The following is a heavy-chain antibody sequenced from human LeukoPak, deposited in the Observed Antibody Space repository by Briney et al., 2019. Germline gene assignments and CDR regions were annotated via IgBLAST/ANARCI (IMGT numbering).Heavy chain of an antibody. Sequence: GGSLRLSCAASGLNVSTNNMNWVRQAPGKGLEWVSVIYRGGSTLNANSVKGRFTISRDSSRNTLFLQVNSLRAEDTAVYYCARGYSSADYWGQGTLVTVSS. CDR2: IYRGGST. CDR3: ARGYSSADY. D-gene: IGHD5-18*01. V-gene: IGHV3-53*01. CDR1: GLNVSTNN. J-gene: IGHJ4*02.